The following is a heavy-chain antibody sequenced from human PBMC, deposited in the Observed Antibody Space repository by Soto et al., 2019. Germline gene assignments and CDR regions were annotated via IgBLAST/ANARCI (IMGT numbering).Heavy chain of an antibody. D-gene: IGHD1-1*01. CDR1: GFNVSRNY. CDR2: VFTDDNK. CDR3: ATRTAPTGRYYLDS. J-gene: IGHJ4*02. Sequence: AGGSLRLSCAASGFNVSRNYMNWIRQAPGKGLEWVALVFTDDNKFYADSVKGRFTISRDSSKNTLSLQMDSLRVEDTAVYYCATRTAPTGRYYLDSWGQGTLVTVSS. V-gene: IGHV3-53*01.